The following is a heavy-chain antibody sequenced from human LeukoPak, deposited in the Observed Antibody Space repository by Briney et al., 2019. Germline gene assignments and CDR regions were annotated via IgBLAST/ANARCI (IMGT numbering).Heavy chain of an antibody. CDR3: ARREGYCSGGTCYFDN. J-gene: IGHJ4*02. Sequence: PGGSLRLSCATSGFTFPTYWMHGVRQAPGKGLVWVSRGNSDGSRTDYADSVKGRFTVSRDNAKNTLYLQMNSLRAEDTAVYYCARREGYCSGGTCYFDNWGQGTLVTVSS. CDR2: GNSDGSRT. V-gene: IGHV3-74*01. D-gene: IGHD2-15*01. CDR1: GFTFPTYW.